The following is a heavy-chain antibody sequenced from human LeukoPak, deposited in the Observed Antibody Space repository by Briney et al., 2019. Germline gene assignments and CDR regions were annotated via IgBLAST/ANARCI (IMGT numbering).Heavy chain of an antibody. Sequence: PSETLSLTCTVSGGSLSSSSYYWGWIRQPPGKGLEWIGSIYYSGSTYYNPSLKSRVTISVDTSKNQFSLKLSSVTAADTAVYYCARQLRFLEWYPNFDSWGQGTLVTVSS. V-gene: IGHV4-39*01. CDR2: IYYSGST. CDR1: GGSLSSSSYY. CDR3: ARQLRFLEWYPNFDS. D-gene: IGHD3-3*01. J-gene: IGHJ4*02.